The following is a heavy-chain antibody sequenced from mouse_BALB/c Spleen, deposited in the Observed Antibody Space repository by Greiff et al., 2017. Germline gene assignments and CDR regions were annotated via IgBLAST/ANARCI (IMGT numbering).Heavy chain of an antibody. CDR2: IYPGDGVT. J-gene: IGHJ1*01. V-gene: IGHV1-87*01. CDR3: AREEAYDGYFYWYFDV. Sequence: VQLQQSGAELARPGASVKLSCKASGYTFTSYWMQWVNQRPGQGLEWIGAIYPGDGVTRYTQKFKGKATLTADKSSSTAYMQLSSLASEDSAVYYCAREEAYDGYFYWYFDVWGAGTTVTVSS. D-gene: IGHD2-3*01. CDR1: GYTFTSYW.